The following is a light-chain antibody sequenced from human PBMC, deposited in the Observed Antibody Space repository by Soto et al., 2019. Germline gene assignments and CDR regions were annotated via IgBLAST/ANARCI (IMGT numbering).Light chain of an antibody. J-gene: IGKJ1*01. CDR2: DAS. Sequence: EIVLTQSPGTLSLSPGERATLSCRASQSVAKNYLAWYQQEPGQAPRLLIYDASTRATGIPDRFSGSGSGTDFTLTISRLEPEDFAVYYCHQYASSPQTFGQGTKVEIK. CDR1: QSVAKNY. CDR3: HQYASSPQT. V-gene: IGKV3-20*01.